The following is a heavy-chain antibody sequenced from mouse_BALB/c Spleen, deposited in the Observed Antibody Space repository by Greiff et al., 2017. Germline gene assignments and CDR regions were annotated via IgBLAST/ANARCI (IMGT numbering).Heavy chain of an antibody. CDR2: IYPGNGDT. CDR1: GYTFTSYN. CDR3: ARTLHDGYFPWFAY. D-gene: IGHD2-3*01. V-gene: IGHV1-12*01. J-gene: IGHJ3*01. Sequence: QVQLQQPGAELVKPGASVKMSCKASGYTFTSYNMHWVKQTPGQGLEWIGAIYPGNGDTSYNQKFKGKATLTADKSSSTAYMQLSSLTSEDSAVYYCARTLHDGYFPWFAYWGQGTLVTVSA.